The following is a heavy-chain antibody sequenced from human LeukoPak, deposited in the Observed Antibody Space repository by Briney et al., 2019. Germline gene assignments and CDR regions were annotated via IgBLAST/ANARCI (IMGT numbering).Heavy chain of an antibody. CDR2: IYYAGST. CDR3: GRLGGVSGTYAPHPKWFDP. V-gene: IGHV4-39*01. Sequence: SETLSLTCAVSSASISNNDYYWGWVRQPPGKGLEWIGSIYYAGSTNYNPSLKSRVTMSVDTSKNQFSLRVTSVTAADTAVYYCGRLGGVSGTYAPHPKWFDPGGQGILVTVSS. D-gene: IGHD3-16*01. J-gene: IGHJ5*02. CDR1: SASISNNDYY.